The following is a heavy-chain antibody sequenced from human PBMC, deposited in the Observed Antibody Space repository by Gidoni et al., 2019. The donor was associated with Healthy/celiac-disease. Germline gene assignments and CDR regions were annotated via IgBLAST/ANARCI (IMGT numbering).Heavy chain of an antibody. CDR1: GGSFSGYY. Sequence: QVQLQQWGAGLLKPSETLSLTCAVYGGSFSGYYWSWIRQPPGKGLEWIGEINHSGSTNYNPSLKSRVTISVDTSKNQFSLKLSSVTAADTAVYYCARVRRNYYDSSGTWFDPWGQGTLVTVSS. J-gene: IGHJ5*02. CDR3: ARVRRNYYDSSGTWFDP. V-gene: IGHV4-34*01. D-gene: IGHD3-22*01. CDR2: INHSGST.